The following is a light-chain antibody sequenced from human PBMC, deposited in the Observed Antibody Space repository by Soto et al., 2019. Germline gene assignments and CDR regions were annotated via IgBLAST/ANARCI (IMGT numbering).Light chain of an antibody. Sequence: DIQMTQSPATLSASVGDRVTXTCRASQRVDRWLAWYQQKPGQAPKLLISDASTLESGVPSRFSGSGSVTEFTLTITSLQPDDFATYYCQQYKDYTYTFGQGTKVDSK. V-gene: IGKV1-5*01. CDR2: DAS. CDR3: QQYKDYTYT. J-gene: IGKJ1*01. CDR1: QRVDRW.